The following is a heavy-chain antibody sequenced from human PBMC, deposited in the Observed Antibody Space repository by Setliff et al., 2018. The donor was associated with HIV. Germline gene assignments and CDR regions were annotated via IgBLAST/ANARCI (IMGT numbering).Heavy chain of an antibody. CDR2: IYTSGST. D-gene: IGHD3-10*01. CDR3: ARGGSGSCYMDV. J-gene: IGHJ6*03. V-gene: IGHV4-4*08. Sequence: SETLSLTCTVSGGSISSYYWSWIRQPPGKGLEWIGSIYTSGSTNYNPSLKSRLTISLDTKNQFSLKLSSVTAADTAVYYCARGGSGSCYMDVWGTGTTVTVSS. CDR1: GGSISSYY.